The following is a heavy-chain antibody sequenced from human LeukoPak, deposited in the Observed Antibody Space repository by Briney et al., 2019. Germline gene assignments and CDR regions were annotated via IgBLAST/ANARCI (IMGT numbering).Heavy chain of an antibody. Sequence: SETLSLTCTVSGGSISSYYWSWIRQPPGKRLEWIGYIYYSGSANHNPSLKSRVTTSVDTSKNQFSLKLSSVTAADTAVYYCARVGYYYYMDVWGKGTTVTVSS. V-gene: IGHV4-59*01. D-gene: IGHD3-10*01. J-gene: IGHJ6*03. CDR1: GGSISSYY. CDR2: IYYSGSA. CDR3: ARVGYYYYMDV.